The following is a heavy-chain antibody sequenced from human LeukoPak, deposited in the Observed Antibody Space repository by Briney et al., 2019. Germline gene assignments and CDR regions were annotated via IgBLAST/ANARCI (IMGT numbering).Heavy chain of an antibody. Sequence: SETLSLTCAVYGGSFSGYYWSWIRQPPGKGLEWIGEINHSGSTNYNPSLKSRVTISVDTSKNQFSLKLSSVTAADTAVYYCARGDYYDRTAYFDYWGQGTLVTVSS. CDR1: GGSFSGYY. D-gene: IGHD3-22*01. CDR3: ARGDYYDRTAYFDY. CDR2: INHSGST. J-gene: IGHJ4*02. V-gene: IGHV4-34*01.